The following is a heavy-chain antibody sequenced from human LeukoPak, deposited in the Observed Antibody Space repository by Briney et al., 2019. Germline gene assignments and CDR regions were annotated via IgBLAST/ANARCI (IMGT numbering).Heavy chain of an antibody. D-gene: IGHD4-17*01. Sequence: GGSLRLSCEASGFTFSSYEMNWVRQAPGKGLEWVAHVDSASTTQYADSVKGRFTISRDNAKNSMCLQMDSLRAEDTAVYYCARRRPYPLRDLDYWGQGTLVTVSS. V-gene: IGHV3-48*03. J-gene: IGHJ4*02. CDR2: VDSASTT. CDR1: GFTFSSYE. CDR3: ARRRPYPLRDLDY.